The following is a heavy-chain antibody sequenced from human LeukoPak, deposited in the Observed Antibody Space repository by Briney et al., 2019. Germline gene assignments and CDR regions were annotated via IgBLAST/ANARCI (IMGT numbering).Heavy chain of an antibody. CDR3: AKAHDSSGYWGSDAFDI. CDR1: GYTFTSYD. CDR2: MNPNSGNT. D-gene: IGHD3-22*01. Sequence: RASVKVSCKASGYTFTSYDINWVRQATGQGLEWMGWMNPNSGNTGYAQKFQGRVTITRNTSISTAYMELSSLRSEDTAVYYCAKAHDSSGYWGSDAFDIWGQGTMVTVSS. V-gene: IGHV1-8*03. J-gene: IGHJ3*02.